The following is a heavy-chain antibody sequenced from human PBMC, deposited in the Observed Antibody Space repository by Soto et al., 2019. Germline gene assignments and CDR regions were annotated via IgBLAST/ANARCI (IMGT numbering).Heavy chain of an antibody. J-gene: IGHJ4*02. D-gene: IGHD4-17*01. CDR3: ARAYMTTVTTLDY. CDR1: GFSLSTSGMC. V-gene: IGHV2-70*01. Sequence: SGPTLVNPTQTLALTCTFSGFSLSTSGMCVTWIRQPPGKALEWLALIDWDDDKYYSTSLKTRLTISKGTSKNQVVLSMTDMDPVDTATYYCARAYMTTVTTLDYWGQGTLVTVSS. CDR2: IDWDDDK.